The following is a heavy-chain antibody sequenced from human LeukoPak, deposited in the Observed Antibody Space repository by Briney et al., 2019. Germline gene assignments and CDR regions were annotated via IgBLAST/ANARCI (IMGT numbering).Heavy chain of an antibody. CDR3: ASIRGTFGY. J-gene: IGHJ4*02. V-gene: IGHV3-72*01. CDR1: GFTFSHHF. Sequence: GGSLRLSCAASGFTFSHHFRDWVRQAPGKGLEWVGRTRNKANSYITEYAASVKGRFTISRDDSKNSLYLQTSSLKTDDTAMYYCASIRGTFGYWGQGTLVTVSS. D-gene: IGHD1-26*01. CDR2: TRNKANSYIT.